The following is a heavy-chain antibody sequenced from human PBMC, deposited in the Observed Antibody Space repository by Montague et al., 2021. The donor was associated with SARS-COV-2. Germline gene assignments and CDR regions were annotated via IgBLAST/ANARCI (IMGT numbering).Heavy chain of an antibody. CDR3: VKTGSNWYFDS. CDR1: GFNFGIYA. D-gene: IGHD6-13*01. V-gene: IGHV3-9*01. CDR2: IRYNSDAV. J-gene: IGHJ4*02. Sequence: LRLSCAASGFNFGIYAMHWVRQPPGKGLEWVSGIRYNSDAVFYADSVKGRFTISRDNAENSVYLQMNSLRPEDTALYYCVKTGSNWYFDSWGQGALVTVSS.